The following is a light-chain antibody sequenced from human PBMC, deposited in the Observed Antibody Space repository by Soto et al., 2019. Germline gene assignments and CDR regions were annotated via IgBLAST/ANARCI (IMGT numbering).Light chain of an antibody. CDR2: EVT. J-gene: IGLJ1*01. Sequence: QSVLTQPASVSGSHGQSITISCTGTSSDIALYNYVSWYQQHPGKAPKLVIYEVTHRPSGVSNRFSGSKSGNTASLTISGLQTDDEADYYCSSYTSSRSLVFGTGTKVTVL. V-gene: IGLV2-14*01. CDR3: SSYTSSRSLV. CDR1: SSDIALYNY.